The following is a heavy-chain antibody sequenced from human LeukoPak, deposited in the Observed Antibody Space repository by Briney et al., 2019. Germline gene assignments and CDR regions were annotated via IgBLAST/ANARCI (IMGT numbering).Heavy chain of an antibody. D-gene: IGHD6-13*01. CDR1: GYTFTCYY. J-gene: IGHJ4*02. Sequence: ASVKVSCKASGYTFTCYYMHWVRQAPGQGLEWMGWINPNSGGTNYAQKFQGWVTMTRDTSISTAYMELSRLRSDDTAVYYCASSRSSWYVVFDYWGQGTLVTVSS. CDR3: ASSRSSWYVVFDY. CDR2: INPNSGGT. V-gene: IGHV1-2*04.